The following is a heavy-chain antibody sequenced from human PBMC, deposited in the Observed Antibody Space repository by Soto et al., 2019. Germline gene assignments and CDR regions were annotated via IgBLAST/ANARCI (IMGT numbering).Heavy chain of an antibody. V-gene: IGHV1-18*01. CDR1: GYTFTNYG. CDR2: INVYNGNT. Sequence: GTSVKVTCKDSGYTFTNYGISWVRQAPGQGLEWMGWINVYNGNTKYAQKVQGRVTMTTDTSTSTAYMELRSLRSDDTAVYYCARGVGSGSYYNQYNWFDPWGQGTLVTVSS. J-gene: IGHJ5*02. CDR3: ARGVGSGSYYNQYNWFDP. D-gene: IGHD3-10*01.